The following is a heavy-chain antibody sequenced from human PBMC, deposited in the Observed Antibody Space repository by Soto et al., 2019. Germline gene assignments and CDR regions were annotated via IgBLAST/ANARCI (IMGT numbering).Heavy chain of an antibody. J-gene: IGHJ6*03. D-gene: IGHD3-16*01. V-gene: IGHV3-23*01. Sequence: EVHLLESGGGLVQPGGSLRLSCAASGFTFSGFAMTWVRQALGKGLEWVSGISGSGGSTHYADSVKGRFTISRDNSKNTLYLQMNSLRAEDTAVYYCAKVGGSAYYYYYMDVWGKGTTVTVSS. CDR1: GFTFSGFA. CDR3: AKVGGSAYYYYYMDV. CDR2: ISGSGGST.